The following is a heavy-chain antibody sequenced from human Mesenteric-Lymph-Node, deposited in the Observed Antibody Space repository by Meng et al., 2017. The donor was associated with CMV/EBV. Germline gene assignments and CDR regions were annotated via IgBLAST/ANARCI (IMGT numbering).Heavy chain of an antibody. Sequence: CKASGYNLNADFMVWVRQAPGQGLEWMGWINSNSDTTNYAQKFQGRVTMTWDTSISAVYMDLSSLRSDDTAVYYCVSYIGSSYWFGPWGQGTLVTVSS. D-gene: IGHD6-6*01. CDR2: INSNSDTT. CDR1: GYNLNADF. J-gene: IGHJ5*02. V-gene: IGHV1-2*02. CDR3: VSYIGSSYWFGP.